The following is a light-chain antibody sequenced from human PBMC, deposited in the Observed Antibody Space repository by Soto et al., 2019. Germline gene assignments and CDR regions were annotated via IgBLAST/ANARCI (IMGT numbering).Light chain of an antibody. CDR2: DAS. Sequence: DIQVTQSPPTLSASVGDRVTITCQASQTISTWMAWYQQKPGKAPKLLVYDASTLQSGVASRFSGSGSGTEFTLIISGLQPDDSATYYCQQYTNTNNPWMLGQGTKVDIK. V-gene: IGKV1-5*01. J-gene: IGKJ1*01. CDR1: QTISTW. CDR3: QQYTNTNNPWM.